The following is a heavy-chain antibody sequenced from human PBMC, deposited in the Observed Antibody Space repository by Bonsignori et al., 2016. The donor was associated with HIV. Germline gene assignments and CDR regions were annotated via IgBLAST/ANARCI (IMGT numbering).Heavy chain of an antibody. CDR3: ARAKRSIAAAGMGP. CDR2: ISAYNGNT. J-gene: IGHJ5*02. Sequence: WVRQAPGQGLEWMGWISAYNGNTNYAQKLQGRVTMTTDTSTSTAYMELRSLRSDDTAVYYCARAKRSIAAAGMGPWGQGTLVTVSS. V-gene: IGHV1-18*01. D-gene: IGHD6-13*01.